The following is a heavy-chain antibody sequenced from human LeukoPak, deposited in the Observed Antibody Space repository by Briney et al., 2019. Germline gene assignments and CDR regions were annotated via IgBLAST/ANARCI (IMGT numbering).Heavy chain of an antibody. CDR1: GFTVSGSY. D-gene: IGHD3-10*01. Sequence: PGGSLRLSCAASGFTVSGSYMSWVRQAPGKGLEWVSVIYSGGSTYYADSVKGRFTISIDNSKNTLYLQMNSLRADDTAVYYCAKELWFGEPDWGQGTLVTVSS. J-gene: IGHJ4*02. CDR2: IYSGGST. CDR3: AKELWFGEPD. V-gene: IGHV3-53*01.